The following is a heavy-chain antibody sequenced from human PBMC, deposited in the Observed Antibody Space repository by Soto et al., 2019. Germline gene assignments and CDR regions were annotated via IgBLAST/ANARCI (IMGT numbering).Heavy chain of an antibody. Sequence: GGSLRLSCAASEFSFDSYAMSWVRQAPGKGLEWVSSITYTGVSTYYADSVKGRFTISRDNSKDTLYLQMNSLRAEDTAVYYCAKASVWYPYFDSWGQGTMVTVSS. CDR3: AKASVWYPYFDS. CDR1: EFSFDSYA. D-gene: IGHD6-13*01. J-gene: IGHJ4*02. V-gene: IGHV3-23*01. CDR2: ITYTGVST.